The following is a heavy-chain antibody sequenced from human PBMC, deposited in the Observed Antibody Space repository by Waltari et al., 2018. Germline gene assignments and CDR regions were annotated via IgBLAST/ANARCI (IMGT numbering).Heavy chain of an antibody. J-gene: IGHJ3*02. D-gene: IGHD6-6*01. CDR2: IYYSGST. Sequence: QAQLQESGPGLVQPSQTLSLTCTVSGGSISSGDYYWTWIRQPPGKGLEWIGYIYYSGSTYYNPSLKSRVTISVDTSKNQFSLKLSSVTAADTAVYYCARVGRQLVTDHAFDIWGQGTMVTVSS. CDR1: GGSISSGDYY. V-gene: IGHV4-30-4*01. CDR3: ARVGRQLVTDHAFDI.